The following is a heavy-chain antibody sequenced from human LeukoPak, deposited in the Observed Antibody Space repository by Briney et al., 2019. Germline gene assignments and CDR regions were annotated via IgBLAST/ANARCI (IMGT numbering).Heavy chain of an antibody. CDR3: ATRTVPTAIHSAFDI. D-gene: IGHD2-2*02. CDR2: YEPEDGET. CDR1: GYTLSVLP. Sequence: ASVKVSCKSSGYTLSVLPIHWVRQAPGKGLECMGGYEPEDGETFYTQEFQGRVTMTEDISTDTAYMELSSLRSDDTAMYYCATRTVPTAIHSAFDIWGQGTMVTISS. J-gene: IGHJ3*02. V-gene: IGHV1-24*01.